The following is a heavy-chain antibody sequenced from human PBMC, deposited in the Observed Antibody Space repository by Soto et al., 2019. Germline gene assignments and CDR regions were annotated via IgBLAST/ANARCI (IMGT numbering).Heavy chain of an antibody. CDR1: GGSISSGGYS. CDR3: AGGVLDILAGSHNWFCP. V-gene: IGHV4-30-2*01. J-gene: IGHJ5*02. Sequence: QLQLQESGSGLVKPSQTLSLTCAVSGGSISSGGYSWSWIRQPPGKGLAWIGYIYHSGSTYYNPSVKSRCTMSVGRSKNQFSLKLGSVTAADAAVYYCAGGVLDILAGSHNWFCPWGQGTLVTVSS. D-gene: IGHD3-9*01. CDR2: IYHSGST.